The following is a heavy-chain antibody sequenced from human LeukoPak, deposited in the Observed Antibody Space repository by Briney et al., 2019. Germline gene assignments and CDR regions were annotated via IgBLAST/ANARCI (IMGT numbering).Heavy chain of an antibody. Sequence: PGGSLRLSCAASGFTFTTYAMTWVRQAPGKGLEWVSAISGSGDNTYYADSVKGRFAISRDNSENTLYLQMNSLRVDDTAVYYCAKDRLDPWGQGTLVTVSS. CDR1: GFTFTTYA. CDR2: ISGSGDNT. V-gene: IGHV3-23*01. J-gene: IGHJ5*02. CDR3: AKDRLDP.